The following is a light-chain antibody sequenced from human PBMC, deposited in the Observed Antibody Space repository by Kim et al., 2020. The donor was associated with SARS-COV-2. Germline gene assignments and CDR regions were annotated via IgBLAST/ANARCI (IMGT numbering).Light chain of an antibody. V-gene: IGLV3-21*04. J-gene: IGLJ1*01. Sequence: PVEPAKMPCAGNTIGSRNVQWYKQKAGQAPVLVISHDSDRPSELPDRFSGSNSGNTATLTISRVEAGDEADYYCQVWDGSTDHYVFGTGTKVTVL. CDR1: TIGSRN. CDR2: HDS. CDR3: QVWDGSTDHYV.